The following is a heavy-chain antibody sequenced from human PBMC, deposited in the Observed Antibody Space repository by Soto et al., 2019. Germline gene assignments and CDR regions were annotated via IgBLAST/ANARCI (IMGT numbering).Heavy chain of an antibody. J-gene: IGHJ4*02. D-gene: IGHD3-10*01. CDR3: ARIYGSGSPRLDY. V-gene: IGHV4-61*01. CDR1: GGSVSSGSYY. Sequence: QVQLQESGPGLVKPSETLSLTCTVSGGSVSSGSYYWSWIRQPPGKGLEWIGYIYYSGSTNYNPSLKSRVPLSVDTAKDQVSLKLGSGTAADTAVYYCARIYGSGSPRLDYWGQGTLVTVSS. CDR2: IYYSGST.